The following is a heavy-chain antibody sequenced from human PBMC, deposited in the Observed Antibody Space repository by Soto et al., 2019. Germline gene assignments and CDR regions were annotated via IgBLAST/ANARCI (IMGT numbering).Heavy chain of an antibody. J-gene: IGHJ5*02. CDR2: VHSSGIT. CDR1: GGSVSNDNFY. D-gene: IGHD3-16*01. V-gene: IGHV4-61*01. Sequence: TLSLTCTVSGGSVSNDNFYWSWIRQPPGKGLEWIGYVHSSGITNYNPSLKRRVTISVDTSRNQFSLRLSSVTAADTAVYYCARGLTMGQLPSHFDHWGQGTLVTVSS. CDR3: ARGLTMGQLPSHFDH.